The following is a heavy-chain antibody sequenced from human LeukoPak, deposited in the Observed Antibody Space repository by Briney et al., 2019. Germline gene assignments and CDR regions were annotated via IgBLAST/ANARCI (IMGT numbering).Heavy chain of an antibody. Sequence: YPGGSLRLSCAASGFAVRGDYMSWVRQGPGKGLEWVSSIYCGGNAYYADSVKGRFTISRDNSENIVYLQMNNLRAEDAAVYYCAGRVTGYSSGYVYWGQGTLVTVSS. V-gene: IGHV3-53*01. CDR1: GFAVRGDY. CDR2: IYCGGNA. D-gene: IGHD5-18*01. J-gene: IGHJ4*02. CDR3: AGRVTGYSSGYVY.